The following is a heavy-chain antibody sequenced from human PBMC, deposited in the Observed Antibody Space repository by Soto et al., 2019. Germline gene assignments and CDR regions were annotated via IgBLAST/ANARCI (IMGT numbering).Heavy chain of an antibody. CDR2: INPSGGST. CDR3: AGGLTSLPHIGVVTANWWFDP. CDR1: GYTFTSYY. D-gene: IGHD2-21*02. J-gene: IGHJ5*02. V-gene: IGHV1-46*01. Sequence: ASVKVSCKASGYTFTSYYMHWVRQAPGQGLEWMGIINPSGGSTSYAQKFQGRVTMTRDTSTSTVYMELSSLRSEDTAVYYCAGGLTSLPHIGVVTANWWFDPWGQGTLVTVSS.